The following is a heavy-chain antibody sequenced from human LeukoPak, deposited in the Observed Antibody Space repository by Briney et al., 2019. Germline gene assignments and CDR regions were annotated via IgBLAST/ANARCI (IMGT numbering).Heavy chain of an antibody. J-gene: IGHJ3*02. D-gene: IGHD3-22*01. Sequence: SETLSLTCTVSGGFIGSYYWSWIRQPPEKGLEWIGYIYYSGSTKYNPSLKSRVTILVDTSNNQFSLKLSSVTAADTAVYYCARVGYYYDPADAFDIWGQGTMVTVSS. V-gene: IGHV4-59*08. CDR2: IYYSGST. CDR1: GGFIGSYY. CDR3: ARVGYYYDPADAFDI.